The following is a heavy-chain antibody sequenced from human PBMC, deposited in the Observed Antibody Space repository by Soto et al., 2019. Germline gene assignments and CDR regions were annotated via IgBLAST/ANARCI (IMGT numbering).Heavy chain of an antibody. Sequence: PGGSLRLSCAASGFTFSSYGMHWVRQAPGKGLEWVAVISYDGSNKYYADSVKSRFTISRDNSKNTLYLQMNSLRAEDTAVYYCAKEGPDFWSGYSAGDQYYFDYWGQGTLVTVSS. CDR3: AKEGPDFWSGYSAGDQYYFDY. CDR1: GFTFSSYG. J-gene: IGHJ4*02. CDR2: ISYDGSNK. V-gene: IGHV3-30*18. D-gene: IGHD3-3*01.